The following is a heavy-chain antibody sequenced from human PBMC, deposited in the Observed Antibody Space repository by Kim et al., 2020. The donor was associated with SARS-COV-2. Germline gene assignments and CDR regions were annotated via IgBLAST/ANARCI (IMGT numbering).Heavy chain of an antibody. J-gene: IGHJ5*02. D-gene: IGHD6-13*01. CDR2: ISGSGGST. CDR1: GFTFSSYA. CDR3: AKDSSSWYEGVGVSNWFDP. V-gene: IGHV3-23*01. Sequence: GGSLRLSCAASGFTFSSYAMSWVRQAPGKGLEWVSAISGSGGSTYYADSVKGRFTISRDNSKNTLYLQMNILRAEDTAVYYCAKDSSSWYEGVGVSNWFDPWGQGTLVTVSS.